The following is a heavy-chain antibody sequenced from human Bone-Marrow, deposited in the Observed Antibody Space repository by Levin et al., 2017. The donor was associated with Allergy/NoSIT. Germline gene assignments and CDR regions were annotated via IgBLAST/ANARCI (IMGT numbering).Heavy chain of an antibody. CDR1: GGSISSYY. CDR3: ARVRGSTIPGPCVSSTSCYPRAWFDP. D-gene: IGHD2-2*01. Sequence: PSETLSLTCTVSGGSISSYYWSWIRQPPGKGLEWIGYIYYSGSTNYNPSLKSRVTISVDTSKNQFSLKLSSVTAADTAVYYCARVRGSTIPGPCVSSTSCYPRAWFDPWGQGTLVTVSS. V-gene: IGHV4-59*01. J-gene: IGHJ5*02. CDR2: IYYSGST.